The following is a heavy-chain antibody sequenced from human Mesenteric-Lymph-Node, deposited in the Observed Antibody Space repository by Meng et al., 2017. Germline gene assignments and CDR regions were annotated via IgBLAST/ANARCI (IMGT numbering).Heavy chain of an antibody. V-gene: IGHV1-69*06. CDR3: ARDAGMVASYFDY. J-gene: IGHJ4*02. CDR1: GGTFSSYA. D-gene: IGHD1-26*01. Sequence: QVHLVQSGAEVKKPGTSATMTSKASGGTFSSYAISWARQAPGQGLEWMGGITPIFGTANYAQKFQGRVTITADKSTSTAYMELSSLRSEDTAVYYCARDAGMVASYFDYWGQGTLVTVSS. CDR2: ITPIFGTA.